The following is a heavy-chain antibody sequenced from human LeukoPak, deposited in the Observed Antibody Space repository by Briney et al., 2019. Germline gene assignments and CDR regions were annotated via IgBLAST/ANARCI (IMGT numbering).Heavy chain of an antibody. D-gene: IGHD5-12*01. CDR2: IYHSGST. CDR1: GYSISSGYY. CDR3: ASSRVVTIFDY. Sequence: SETLSLTCAVSGYSISSGYYWGWIRQPPGKGLEWIGSIYHSGSTYYNPSLKSRVTISVDTSKNQFSLKLSSVTAADTAVYYCASSRVVTIFDYWGQGTLVTASS. V-gene: IGHV4-38-2*01. J-gene: IGHJ4*02.